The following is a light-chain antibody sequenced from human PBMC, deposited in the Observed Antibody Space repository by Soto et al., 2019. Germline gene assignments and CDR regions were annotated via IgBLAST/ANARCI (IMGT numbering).Light chain of an antibody. Sequence: QSVLTQPASVSGSPGQSITISCTGTITDVGSSNYVSWYKQHPGKAPKLMIYDVSNRPSGVSNRFSGSKSGNTASLTISGLQAEDEADCYCSSYTTTSTWVFGGGTKLTVL. V-gene: IGLV2-14*01. J-gene: IGLJ2*01. CDR3: SSYTTTSTWV. CDR1: ITDVGSSNY. CDR2: DVS.